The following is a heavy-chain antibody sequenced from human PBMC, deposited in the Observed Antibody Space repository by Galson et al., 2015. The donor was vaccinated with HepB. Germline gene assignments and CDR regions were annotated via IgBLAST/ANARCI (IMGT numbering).Heavy chain of an antibody. CDR3: ARSGKWLVSEGGNWDY. Sequence: SVKVSCKASGYTFTSYGISWVRQAPGQGLEWMGWISAYNGNTNYAQKLQGRVTMTTDTSTSTAYMELRSLRSDDTAVYYCARSGKWLVSEGGNWDYWGQGTLVTVSS. CDR1: GYTFTSYG. D-gene: IGHD6-19*01. CDR2: ISAYNGNT. V-gene: IGHV1-18*01. J-gene: IGHJ4*02.